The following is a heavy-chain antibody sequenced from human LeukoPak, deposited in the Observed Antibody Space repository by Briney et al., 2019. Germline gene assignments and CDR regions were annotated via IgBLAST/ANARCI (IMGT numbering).Heavy chain of an antibody. Sequence: ASVKVSCKASGYTFTSYDINWVRQATGQGLEWMGWMNPNSGNTGYAQKFQGRVTITRNTSISTAYMELSSLRSEDTAVYYCAREEYSSGWDFQHWGQGTLVTVSS. CDR2: MNPNSGNT. CDR3: AREEYSSGWDFQH. D-gene: IGHD6-19*01. CDR1: GYTFTSYD. J-gene: IGHJ1*01. V-gene: IGHV1-8*03.